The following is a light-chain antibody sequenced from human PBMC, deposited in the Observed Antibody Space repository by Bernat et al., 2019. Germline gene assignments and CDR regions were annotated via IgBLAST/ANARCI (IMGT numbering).Light chain of an antibody. V-gene: IGKV1-39*01. CDR1: QTIKTY. J-gene: IGKJ1*01. CDR3: HQSYITPWT. Sequence: DIQMTQSPSSLSASVGDRVTITCRASQTIKTYLNWYQQKPGKAPKLLIYAASSLQSGVPSRFSGSGSGTDFTLTISTLQPEDFASYYCHQSYITPWTFGQGTKVEIK. CDR2: AAS.